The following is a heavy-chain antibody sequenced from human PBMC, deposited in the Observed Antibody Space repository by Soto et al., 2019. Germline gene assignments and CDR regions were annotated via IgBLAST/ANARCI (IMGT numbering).Heavy chain of an antibody. CDR2: IIAYNANT. V-gene: IGHV1-18*01. CDR1: GYTFSNYG. CDR3: ARPPAYSTSFDVSDI. D-gene: IGHD6-6*01. J-gene: IGHJ3*02. Sequence: QVQLVQSGAEVKKPGASVKVSCKASGYTFSNYGITWVRQAPGQGLDWMGRIIAYNANTNYAQNLQGRVTMTTDTSTSKAYMALRSLRSDDTAVYYCARPPAYSTSFDVSDIWGQGTMVTVSS.